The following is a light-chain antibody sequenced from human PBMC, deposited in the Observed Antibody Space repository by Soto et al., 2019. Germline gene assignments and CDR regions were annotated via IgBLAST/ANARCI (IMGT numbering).Light chain of an antibody. J-gene: IGKJ1*01. CDR1: QSISSW. V-gene: IGKV1-5*01. CDR2: DAS. CDR3: HQYNRYSPQT. Sequence: GDRVTITCRASQSISSWLAWYQQKPGKAPKLMIYDASSLESVVPSRFSGSASGTEFTLTISSLQPDEFATYYCHQYNRYSPQTLGPRTKVEIK.